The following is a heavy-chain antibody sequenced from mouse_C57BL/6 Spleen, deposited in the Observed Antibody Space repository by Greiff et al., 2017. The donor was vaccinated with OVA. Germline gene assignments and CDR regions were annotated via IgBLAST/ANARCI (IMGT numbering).Heavy chain of an antibody. CDR3: ARNYYGSSSWFAY. V-gene: IGHV1-82*01. Sequence: QVQLQQSGPELVKPGASVKLSCKASGYAFSSSWMNWVKQRPGQGLEWIGRIYPGDGDTNYNGKFKGKATLTADKSSSTAYMQLSSLTSEDSAVYFCARNYYGSSSWFAYWGQGTLVTVSA. CDR1: GYAFSSSW. D-gene: IGHD1-1*01. CDR2: IYPGDGDT. J-gene: IGHJ3*01.